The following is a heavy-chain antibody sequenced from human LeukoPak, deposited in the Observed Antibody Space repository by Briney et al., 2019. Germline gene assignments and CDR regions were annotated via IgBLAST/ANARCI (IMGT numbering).Heavy chain of an antibody. CDR3: ASKFSSSGKLDY. CDR2: INHSGSA. D-gene: IGHD3-22*01. CDR1: GGSFSGYY. V-gene: IGHV4-34*01. Sequence: SETLSLTCAVYGGSFSGYYWSWIRQPPGKGLEWIGEINHSGSANYNPSLKSRVTISVDTSKNQFSLKLSSVTAADTAVYYCASKFSSSGKLDYWGQGTLVTVSS. J-gene: IGHJ4*02.